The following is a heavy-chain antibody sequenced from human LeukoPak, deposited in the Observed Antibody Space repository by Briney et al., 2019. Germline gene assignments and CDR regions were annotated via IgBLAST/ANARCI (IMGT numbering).Heavy chain of an antibody. CDR3: ARRYYYDSSGYYYVVETPFDY. J-gene: IGHJ4*02. Sequence: KPSETLSLTCTVSGGSISISSYYWGWIRQPPGKGLEWIGTIYYSGSTDYNPSLKSRVTISVDTSKNQFSLKLSSVTAADTAVYYCARRYYYDSSGYYYVVETPFDYWGQGTLVTVSS. CDR1: GGSISISSYY. CDR2: IYYSGST. D-gene: IGHD3-22*01. V-gene: IGHV4-39*01.